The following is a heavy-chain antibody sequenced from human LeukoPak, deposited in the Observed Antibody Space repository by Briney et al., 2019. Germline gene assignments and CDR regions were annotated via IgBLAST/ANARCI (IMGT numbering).Heavy chain of an antibody. CDR1: GFTFSSYA. J-gene: IGHJ3*02. V-gene: IGHV3-23*01. CDR2: ISGSGDST. D-gene: IGHD3-10*01. Sequence: PGGSLRLSCAASGFTFSSYAVNWVRQAPGKGLEWVSAISGSGDSTYYADSVKGRFTISRDNSKNTLYLQMNSLRAEDTAVFYCARSIYGSGSYYAFDIWGQGTMVTVSS. CDR3: ARSIYGSGSYYAFDI.